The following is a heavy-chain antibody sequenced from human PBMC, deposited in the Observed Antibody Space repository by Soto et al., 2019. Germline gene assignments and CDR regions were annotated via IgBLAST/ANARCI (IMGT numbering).Heavy chain of an antibody. J-gene: IGHJ6*02. V-gene: IGHV4-59*01. D-gene: IGHD6-13*01. Sequence: SETLSLTCTVSGGSISSYYWSWIRQPPGKGLGWIGYIYYSGSTNYNPSLKSRVTISVDTSKNQFSLKLSSVTAADTAVYYCARAEAAAGTMYYYYGMDVWGQGTTVTVSS. CDR3: ARAEAAAGTMYYYYGMDV. CDR1: GGSISSYY. CDR2: IYYSGST.